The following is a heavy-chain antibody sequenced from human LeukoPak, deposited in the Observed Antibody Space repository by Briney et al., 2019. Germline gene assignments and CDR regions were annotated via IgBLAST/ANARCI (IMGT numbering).Heavy chain of an antibody. CDR2: INPSGGST. Sequence: ASVKVSCKASGYTFTSYYMHWVRQAPGQGLEWMGIINPSGGSTSYAQKFQGRVTMTRGTSTSTVYMELSSLRSEDTAVYYCARASIFGVVIFSLDYWGQGTLVAVSS. CDR3: ARASIFGVVIFSLDY. D-gene: IGHD3-3*01. V-gene: IGHV1-46*01. J-gene: IGHJ4*02. CDR1: GYTFTSYY.